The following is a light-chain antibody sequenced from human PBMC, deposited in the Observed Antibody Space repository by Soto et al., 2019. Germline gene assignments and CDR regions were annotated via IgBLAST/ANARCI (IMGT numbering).Light chain of an antibody. CDR1: QGISSF. J-gene: IGKJ5*01. CDR3: QQLYIFPIT. Sequence: DIHLTQSPSFLSASVGGRVTITCRASQGISSFLALYQQKPGKSPNLLMYAASTLQSGVPSRFSGGESGTEYTLTISSLQPEDSATYYCQQLYIFPITFGQGTRLEIK. CDR2: AAS. V-gene: IGKV1-9*01.